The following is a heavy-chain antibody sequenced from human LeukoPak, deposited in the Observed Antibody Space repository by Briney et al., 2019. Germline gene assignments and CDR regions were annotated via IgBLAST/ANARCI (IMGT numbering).Heavy chain of an antibody. CDR2: ISGSGGST. CDR3: AKDHGCSYRYSERFFDY. CDR1: GFTFSSYA. D-gene: IGHD5-18*01. Sequence: PGGSLRLSCAASGFTFSSYAMSWVRQAPGKGLEWVSAISGSGGSTYYADSVKGRFTISRDNSKNTLYLQMNSLRAEDTAVYYCAKDHGCSYRYSERFFDYWGQGTLVTVSS. J-gene: IGHJ4*02. V-gene: IGHV3-23*01.